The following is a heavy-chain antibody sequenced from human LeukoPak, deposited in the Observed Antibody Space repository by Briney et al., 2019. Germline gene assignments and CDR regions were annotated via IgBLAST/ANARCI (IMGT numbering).Heavy chain of an antibody. CDR1: GFSFSNHY. CDR3: TRVIVAVPGYFDYFDF. D-gene: IGHD6-19*01. V-gene: IGHV3-7*01. J-gene: IGHJ4*02. Sequence: GGSLRLSCIASGFSFSNHYMRWIRQAPGQGREWVANINEDGSNKWHLGSVKGRFTVSRDNARNSLYLQMNSLRVEDTAVYYCTRVIVAVPGYFDYFDFWGQGVLVTVSS. CDR2: INEDGSNK.